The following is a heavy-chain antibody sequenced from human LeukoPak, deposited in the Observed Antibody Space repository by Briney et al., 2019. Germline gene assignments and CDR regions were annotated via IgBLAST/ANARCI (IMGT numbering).Heavy chain of an antibody. J-gene: IGHJ4*02. CDR3: ARDLYYDILTGYSPPFDY. CDR2: ISSSSSYI. Sequence: PGGSLRLSCAASGFTFSSYSMNWVRQAPGKGLEWVSSISSSSSYIYYADSVKGRFTISRDYAKDSLYLQMNSLRAEDTAVYYCARDLYYDILTGYSPPFDYWGQGTLVTVSS. D-gene: IGHD3-9*01. CDR1: GFTFSSYS. V-gene: IGHV3-21*01.